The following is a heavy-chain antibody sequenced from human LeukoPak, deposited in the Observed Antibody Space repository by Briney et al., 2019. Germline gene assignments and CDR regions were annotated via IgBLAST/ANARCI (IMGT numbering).Heavy chain of an antibody. Sequence: PGGSLRLSCAASRFTFSTYSMNWVRQAPGEGLEWISYISSSSSTIYYAYSVKGRFTISKDNAKNSLFLQMNSLGAEDTAVYYCARQRGDILTGYYMPRGFDSWGQGNLVTVSP. D-gene: IGHD3-9*01. CDR1: RFTFSTYS. CDR3: ARQRGDILTGYYMPRGFDS. V-gene: IGHV3-48*01. J-gene: IGHJ4*02. CDR2: ISSSSSTI.